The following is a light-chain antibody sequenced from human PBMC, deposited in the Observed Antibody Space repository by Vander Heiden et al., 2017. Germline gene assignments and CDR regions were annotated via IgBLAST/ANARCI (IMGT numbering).Light chain of an antibody. V-gene: IGLV2-14*03. J-gene: IGLJ2*01. CDR2: DVS. Sequence: SALPPPASVSLSPSPSRTSASTGTSSDVGGDNYVSWYQQHPGKAPKLMIYDVSNRPSGVSNRFSGSKSGNTASLTISGLQAEDEADYYCSSYTSSSTLVVFGGGTKLTVL. CDR1: SSDVGGDNY. CDR3: SSYTSSSTLVV.